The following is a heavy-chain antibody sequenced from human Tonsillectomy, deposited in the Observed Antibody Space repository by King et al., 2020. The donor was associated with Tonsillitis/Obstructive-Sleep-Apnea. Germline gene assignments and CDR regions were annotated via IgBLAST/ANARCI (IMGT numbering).Heavy chain of an antibody. D-gene: IGHD5-18*01. CDR2: ILYIGNT. CDR3: ARPYSGYTSGFDL. CDR1: GCSISSINYY. V-gene: IGHV4-39*01. J-gene: IGHJ4*02. Sequence: QLQESGPVLVEPSASLYLTCTVSGCSISSINYYWSWIRQSPRKWLEWMWGILYIGNTYYNPSLLSRVTISVDTSKNQFSLTVTSVTAADTAVYYCARPYSGYTSGFDLWGQGTLVTVSS.